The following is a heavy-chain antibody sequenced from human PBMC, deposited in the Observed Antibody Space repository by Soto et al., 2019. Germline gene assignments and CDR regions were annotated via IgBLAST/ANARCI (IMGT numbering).Heavy chain of an antibody. CDR1: AGSITTSY. J-gene: IGHJ4*02. D-gene: IGHD7-27*01. CDR3: ARAPGDLAYYFDY. Sequence: PSETLSLTCTVSAGSITTSYWSWIRQPLGKALEWIGYISYRGSTNYNPSLKSRVTISLDTSKNQVSLKMSSVTAADTAVYYCARAPGDLAYYFDYWGQGIPVTVSS. V-gene: IGHV4-59*08. CDR2: ISYRGST.